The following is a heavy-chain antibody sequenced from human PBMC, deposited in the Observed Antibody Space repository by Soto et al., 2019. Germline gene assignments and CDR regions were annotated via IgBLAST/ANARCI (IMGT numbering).Heavy chain of an antibody. Sequence: GASVKVSCKASGYTFTSYAMHWVRQAPGQRFEWMGWINAGNGNTKYSQKFQGRVTITRDTSASTAYMELSSLRSEDTSVYYCARDIDLKYSLDYWGQGTLVTVSS. V-gene: IGHV1-3*01. J-gene: IGHJ4*02. D-gene: IGHD6-6*01. CDR1: GYTFTSYA. CDR3: ARDIDLKYSLDY. CDR2: INAGNGNT.